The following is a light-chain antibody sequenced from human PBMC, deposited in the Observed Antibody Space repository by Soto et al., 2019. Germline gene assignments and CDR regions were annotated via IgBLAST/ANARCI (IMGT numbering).Light chain of an antibody. CDR3: IQGTHWPYT. Sequence: DVVMTQSPLSLPVTLGQPASISCRSSQSLVHSNGNTYLDWFQQRPGQSPRRLIYQISNRDSGVPDRFSGSGSGTDFTLKISRVEAEDIGVYYCIQGTHWPYTFGQGTKLEIK. V-gene: IGKV2-30*02. CDR2: QIS. J-gene: IGKJ2*01. CDR1: QSLVHSNGNTY.